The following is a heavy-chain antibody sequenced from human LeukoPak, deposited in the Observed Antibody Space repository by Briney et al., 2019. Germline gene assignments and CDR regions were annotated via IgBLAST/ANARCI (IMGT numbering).Heavy chain of an antibody. CDR1: AFNFSSCE. Sequence: GGSLRLSCAASAFNFSSCEMNWVRQAPGKGLEWVSYISGSGSTIYYADSVKGRFTISRDNAKNSLYLQMNSLRAEDTAVYYCAREGASLGYYFDYWGQGTLVTVSS. CDR2: ISGSGSTI. D-gene: IGHD4/OR15-4a*01. V-gene: IGHV3-48*03. CDR3: AREGASLGYYFDY. J-gene: IGHJ4*02.